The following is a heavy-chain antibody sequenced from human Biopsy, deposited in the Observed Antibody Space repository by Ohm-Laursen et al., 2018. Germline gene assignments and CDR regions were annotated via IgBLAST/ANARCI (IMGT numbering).Heavy chain of an antibody. CDR2: FAPENGKT. CDR1: GYTPTELS. CDR3: AADINVWNVNY. Sequence: ASVKVSCKVSGYTPTELSMHWVRQAPGKGLEWMGGFAPENGKTVYAQNFQARVSMTEDTSTDTAYMELRSLGSEDTAVYYCAADINVWNVNYWGQGTQVTVSS. V-gene: IGHV1-24*01. D-gene: IGHD1-1*01. J-gene: IGHJ4*02.